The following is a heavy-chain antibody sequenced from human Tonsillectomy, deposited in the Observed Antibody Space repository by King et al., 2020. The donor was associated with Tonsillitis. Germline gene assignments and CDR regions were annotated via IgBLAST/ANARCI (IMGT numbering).Heavy chain of an antibody. CDR3: TTQIYGFQRGSNFYGLDV. V-gene: IGHV3-15*01. CDR2: IYSKADGGRT. Sequence: VQLVESGGGLVKPGGSLRLSCAGSGFTFRNAWTSWVRQAPGKGLEWVGRIYSKADGGRTDYAAPVKGRFTISRDDSKNSLSLQMSSLKTEDTAVYYCTTQIYGFQRGSNFYGLDVWGQGTTVTVSS. D-gene: IGHD4-17*01. J-gene: IGHJ6*02. CDR1: GFTFRNAW.